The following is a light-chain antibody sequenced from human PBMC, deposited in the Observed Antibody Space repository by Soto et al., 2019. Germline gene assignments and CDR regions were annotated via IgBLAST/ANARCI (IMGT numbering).Light chain of an antibody. V-gene: IGKV3D-7*01. J-gene: IGKJ3*01. CDR2: GAS. CDR1: QSGSSSY. Sequence: EIGMTQSPATLSLSPGERATLSCRASQSGSSSYLSWYQQKPGQAPRLLIYGASTRATGIPARFSGSGSGTDFTLTISSLQPEDFAVYYCQQDYNLPFTFGPGTKVDIK. CDR3: QQDYNLPFT.